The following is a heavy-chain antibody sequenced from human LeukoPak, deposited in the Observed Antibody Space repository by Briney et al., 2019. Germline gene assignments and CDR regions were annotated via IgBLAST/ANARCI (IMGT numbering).Heavy chain of an antibody. V-gene: IGHV1-2*02. CDR2: NNPNSGGT. D-gene: IGHD3-22*01. CDR1: GYTFTDYH. CDR3: ARVRGLYYYDSSQYFDY. Sequence: ASVKVSCKASGYTFTDYHIYWLRQAPGQGLEWMGWNNPNSGGTNYAQKFQGRVTMTRDTSTNTAYMELSSLRSDDTAVYFCARVRGLYYYDSSQYFDYWGQGTLVTVSS. J-gene: IGHJ4*02.